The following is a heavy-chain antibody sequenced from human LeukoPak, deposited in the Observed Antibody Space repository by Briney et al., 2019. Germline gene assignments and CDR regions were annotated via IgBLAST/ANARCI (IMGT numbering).Heavy chain of an antibody. CDR3: ARGRWLQLPDR. V-gene: IGHV4-59*01. Sequence: PSETLSLTCTVSGGSISGYYWSWIRRPPGNGLEWIASINYSGSTNCNPSLKRRVTMSVDTSKNQFSLKLRSVTAADTAVYYCARGRWLQLPDRWGQGTLVTVST. D-gene: IGHD5-24*01. CDR1: GGSISGYY. CDR2: INYSGST. J-gene: IGHJ5*02.